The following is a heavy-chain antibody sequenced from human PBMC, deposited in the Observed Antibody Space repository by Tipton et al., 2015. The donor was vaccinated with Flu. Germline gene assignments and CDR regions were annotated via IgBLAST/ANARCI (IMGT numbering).Heavy chain of an antibody. CDR1: GFTFSTYE. CDR2: ISSSSTI. D-gene: IGHD3-22*01. J-gene: IGHJ4*02. CDR3: TYPDSSGYYRLGFDY. V-gene: IGHV3-48*03. Sequence: SLRLSCAASGFTFSTYEMNWVRQAPGKGLEWLSYISSSSTIYYADSVKGRFTISRDNAKNSLYLQMNSLRDEDTAVYYCTYPDSSGYYRLGFDYWGQGTLVTVSS.